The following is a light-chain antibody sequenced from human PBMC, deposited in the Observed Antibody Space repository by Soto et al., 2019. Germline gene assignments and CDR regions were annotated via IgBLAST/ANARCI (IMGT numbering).Light chain of an antibody. CDR2: ATT. Sequence: DIQMTQSPSSVSASVGDRVTITCRASQGVSGWVAWYQQKPGKAPNFLIYATTNLQSGVPSSFSGSGSGTDFTLTINSLHPEDFVTYYCQQTHTFPLTFGLGTKVDI. CDR1: QGVSGW. V-gene: IGKV1-12*01. CDR3: QQTHTFPLT. J-gene: IGKJ3*01.